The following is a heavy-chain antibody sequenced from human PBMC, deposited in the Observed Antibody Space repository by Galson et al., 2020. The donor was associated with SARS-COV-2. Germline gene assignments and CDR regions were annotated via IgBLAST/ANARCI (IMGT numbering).Heavy chain of an antibody. Sequence: SGPTLVKPTQTLTLTCTFSGFSLSTSGMCVSWIRQPPGKALEWLALIDWDDDKYYSTSLKTRLTISKDTSKNQVVLTMTNMDPVDTATYYCALYKLGISFHWYFDLWGRGTLVTVSS. CDR1: GFSLSTSGMC. CDR2: IDWDDDK. D-gene: IGHD7-27*01. CDR3: ALYKLGISFHWYFDL. V-gene: IGHV2-70*12. J-gene: IGHJ2*01.